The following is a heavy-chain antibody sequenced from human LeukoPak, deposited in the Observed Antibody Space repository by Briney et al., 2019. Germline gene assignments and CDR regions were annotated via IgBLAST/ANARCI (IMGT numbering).Heavy chain of an antibody. CDR2: ISGSGGST. J-gene: IGHJ6*02. CDR3: AKDLYSYGWMDV. V-gene: IGHV3-23*01. Sequence: GGSLRLSCAASGFTFSSYTMNWVRQAPGKGLEWVSAISGSGGSTYYADSVKGRFTISRDNSKNTLYLQMNSLRAEDTAVYYCAKDLYSYGWMDVWGQGTTVTVSS. D-gene: IGHD5-18*01. CDR1: GFTFSSYT.